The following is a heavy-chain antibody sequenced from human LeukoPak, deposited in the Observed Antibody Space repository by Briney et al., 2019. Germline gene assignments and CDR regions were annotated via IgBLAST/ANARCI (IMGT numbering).Heavy chain of an antibody. D-gene: IGHD3-22*01. CDR1: GFTVSSNY. J-gene: IGHJ4*02. CDR3: ASSYYDSSGYYGDY. CDR2: IYGGGNI. V-gene: IGHV3-53*01. Sequence: AGGSLRLSCAASGFTVSSNYMNWVRQAPGKGLEWVSVIYGGGNIYYADSVKGRFTISRDNSKNTLYLQMNSLRAEDTAVYYCASSYYDSSGYYGDYWGQGTLVTVSS.